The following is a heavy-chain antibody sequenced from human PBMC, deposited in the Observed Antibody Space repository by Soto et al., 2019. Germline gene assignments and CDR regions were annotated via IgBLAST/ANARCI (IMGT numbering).Heavy chain of an antibody. CDR1: GGSISSGGYS. J-gene: IGHJ4*02. D-gene: IGHD6-19*01. V-gene: IGHV4-30-2*01. Sequence: QLQLQESGSGLVKPSQTLSLTCAVSGGSISSGGYSWSWIRQPPGKGLEWIGYIYHSGSTYYNPSLKSRVTISVDRSKNQFSLKLSSVTAADTAVYYCASLEGGSGWAFDYWGQGTLVTVSS. CDR2: IYHSGST. CDR3: ASLEGGSGWAFDY.